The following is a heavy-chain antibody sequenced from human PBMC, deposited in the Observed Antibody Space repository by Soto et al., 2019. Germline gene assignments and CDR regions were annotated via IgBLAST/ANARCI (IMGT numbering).Heavy chain of an antibody. J-gene: IGHJ3*02. D-gene: IGHD3-10*01. CDR3: ARAGESDDAFDI. CDR2: IYYSGST. V-gene: IGHV4-31*03. CDR1: GGSISSGGYY. Sequence: SETLSLTRTVSGGSISSGGYYWSRIRQHPGKGLEWIGYIYYSGSTYYNPSLKSRVTISVDTSKNQFSLKLSSVTAADTAVYYCARAGESDDAFDIWGQGTMVTVSS.